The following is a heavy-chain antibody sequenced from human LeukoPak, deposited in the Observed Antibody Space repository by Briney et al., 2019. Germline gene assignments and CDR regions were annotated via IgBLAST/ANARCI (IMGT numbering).Heavy chain of an antibody. D-gene: IGHD3-16*01. V-gene: IGHV4-4*02. CDR3: AREKVSWGAHDAFDI. J-gene: IGHJ3*02. Sequence: SETLFLTCAVSGGSISSSNWWSWVRQPPGKGLEWIGEIYHSGSTNYNPSLKSRVTISVDKSKNQFSLKLSSVTAADTAVYYCAREKVSWGAHDAFDIWGQGTMVTVSS. CDR1: GGSISSSNW. CDR2: IYHSGST.